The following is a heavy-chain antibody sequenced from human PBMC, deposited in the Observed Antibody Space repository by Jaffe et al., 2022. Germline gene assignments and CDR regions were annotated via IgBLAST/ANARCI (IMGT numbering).Heavy chain of an antibody. Sequence: QLQLQESGSGLVKPSQTLSLTCAVSGGSISSGGYSWSWIRQPPGKGLEWIGYIYHSGSTYYNPSLKSRVTISVDRSKNQFSLKLSSVTAADTAVYYCARERGVVPAASCGWFDPWGQGTLVTVSS. V-gene: IGHV4-30-2*01. CDR2: IYHSGST. CDR1: GGSISSGGYS. J-gene: IGHJ5*02. D-gene: IGHD2-2*01. CDR3: ARERGVVPAASCGWFDP.